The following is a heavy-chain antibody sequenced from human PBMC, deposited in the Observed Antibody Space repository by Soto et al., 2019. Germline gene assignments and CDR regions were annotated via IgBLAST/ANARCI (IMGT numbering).Heavy chain of an antibody. CDR1: GYTFHSFG. D-gene: IGHD5-12*01. Sequence: QAHLEQSGVEVKKPGASVKVTCKASGYTFHSFGISWVRQAPGQGLEWMGWISTYNDNTNYAQKFRGRVTMATDISTSTASMELRSLRPDATAVYYGARLLNSGYHTHFYFGMDVWGQGSTVIVSS. V-gene: IGHV1-18*01. CDR2: ISTYNDNT. CDR3: ARLLNSGYHTHFYFGMDV. J-gene: IGHJ6*02.